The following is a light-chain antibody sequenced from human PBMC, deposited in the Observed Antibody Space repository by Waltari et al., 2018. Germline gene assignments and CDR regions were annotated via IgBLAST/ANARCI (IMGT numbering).Light chain of an antibody. Sequence: EIVMTQSPATLSVSPGERATLSCRASQSVSSNLAWYQQKPGQAPRLRIYGASTRATGIPARFSGSGSGTDFTLTISSLQAEDFAVYSCQQYNNWPRTFGQGTTVEI. V-gene: IGKV3-15*01. CDR2: GAS. J-gene: IGKJ1*01. CDR3: QQYNNWPRT. CDR1: QSVSSN.